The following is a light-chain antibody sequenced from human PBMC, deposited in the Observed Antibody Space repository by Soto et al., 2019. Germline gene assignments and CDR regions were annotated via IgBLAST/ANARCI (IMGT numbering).Light chain of an antibody. Sequence: QSVLTQPPSVSETPGQRVTISCSGSSSNIGSNTVNWYRQLPETAPKLLIYSNTQRPSGVPDRFSGSKSGTSASLAISGLQSEDEADSYCAVWDDSLNGCVFGTGTKVTVL. CDR2: SNT. CDR3: AVWDDSLNGCV. V-gene: IGLV1-44*01. CDR1: SSNIGSNT. J-gene: IGLJ1*01.